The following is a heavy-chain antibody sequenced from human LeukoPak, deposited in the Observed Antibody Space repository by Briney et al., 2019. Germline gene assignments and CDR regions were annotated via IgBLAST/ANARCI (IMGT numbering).Heavy chain of an antibody. D-gene: IGHD2-15*01. CDR2: IYYSGST. CDR3: ASLGYQDV. V-gene: IGHV4-39*01. CDR1: GGSISSSSYY. J-gene: IGHJ6*04. Sequence: SETLSLTCTVSGGSISSSSYYWGWIRQPPGKGLEWIGSIYYSGSTYYNPSLKSRVTISVDTSKNQFSLKLSSVTAADTAVYYCASLGYQDVWGKGTTVTVSS.